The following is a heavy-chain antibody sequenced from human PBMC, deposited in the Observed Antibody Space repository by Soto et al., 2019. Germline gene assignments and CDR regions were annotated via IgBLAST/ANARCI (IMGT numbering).Heavy chain of an antibody. CDR2: ISGGGANT. CDR3: AKVEITMVRGVIKAHYFDY. Sequence: GGSLRLSCAGSEFTFSNYAMSWVRQAPGKGLEWVSGISGGGANTYYADSLKGRFTISRDDSKNTLYLQMNSLRVEDTAVYYCAKVEITMVRGVIKAHYFDYWGQGTLVTVSS. D-gene: IGHD3-10*01. V-gene: IGHV3-23*01. CDR1: EFTFSNYA. J-gene: IGHJ4*02.